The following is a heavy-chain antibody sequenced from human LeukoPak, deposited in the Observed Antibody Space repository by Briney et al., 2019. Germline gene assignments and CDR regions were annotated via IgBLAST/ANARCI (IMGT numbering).Heavy chain of an antibody. CDR1: GFSFAYYA. CDR3: AKYFEAGTAGFSFDY. J-gene: IGHJ4*02. Sequence: PGGSLRLSCAASGFSFAYYAMHWVRQAPGKGLEWVSLITANGDSTYYADSVKGRFTISRDNSKNSLSLQMNSLRTEDTALYYCAKYFEAGTAGFSFDYWGQGTLVAVSS. D-gene: IGHD2-21*02. V-gene: IGHV3-43*02. CDR2: ITANGDST.